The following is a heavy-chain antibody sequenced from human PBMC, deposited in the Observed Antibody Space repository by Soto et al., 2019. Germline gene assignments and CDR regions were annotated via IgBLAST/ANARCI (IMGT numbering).Heavy chain of an antibody. CDR3: ARDGPLEMATMHGAFDI. D-gene: IGHD5-12*01. CDR2: IYYSGST. CDR1: GGSISSGGYY. Sequence: QVQLQESGPGLVKPSQTLSLTCTVSGGSISSGGYYWSWIRQHPGKGLEWIGYIYYSGSTYYNPSLKSRLTISVDTSKNQFSLKLSSVTAADTAVYYCARDGPLEMATMHGAFDIWGQGTMVTVSS. V-gene: IGHV4-31*03. J-gene: IGHJ3*02.